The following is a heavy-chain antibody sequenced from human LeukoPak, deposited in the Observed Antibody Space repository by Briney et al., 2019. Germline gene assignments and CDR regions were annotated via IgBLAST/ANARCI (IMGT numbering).Heavy chain of an antibody. J-gene: IGHJ4*02. CDR1: GFTFSSYA. V-gene: IGHV3-23*01. CDR2: ISGSGGTT. CDR3: AKGGPNYYGSGSPHDY. Sequence: GGSLRLSCAASGFTFSSYAMSWVRQAPGKGLEWVSAISGSGGTTYYADSVKGRFTISRDNSKNTLYLQMNSLRAEDTAVYFCAKGGPNYYGSGSPHDYWGQGTLVTVSS. D-gene: IGHD3-10*01.